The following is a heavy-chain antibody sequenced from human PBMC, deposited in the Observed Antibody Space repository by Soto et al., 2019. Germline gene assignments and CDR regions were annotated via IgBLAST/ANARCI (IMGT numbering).Heavy chain of an antibody. V-gene: IGHV3-48*01. D-gene: IGHD1-26*01. CDR1: RLSFTSYS. Sequence: VTLSCAPSRLSFTSYSMTWVRQAPGKGLEWVSYISSSSTIYYADSVKGRFTISRDNAKNSLYLQMNSLRAEDTAVYYSAREGAGPLNWFDPWGQGP. CDR3: AREGAGPLNWFDP. J-gene: IGHJ5*02. CDR2: ISSSSTI.